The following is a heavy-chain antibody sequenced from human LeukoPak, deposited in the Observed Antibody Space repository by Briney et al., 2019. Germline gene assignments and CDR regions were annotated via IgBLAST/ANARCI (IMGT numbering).Heavy chain of an antibody. V-gene: IGHV4-59*01. J-gene: IGHJ1*01. CDR1: GDSISSYY. D-gene: IGHD2-15*01. Sequence: PSETLSLTCTVSGDSISSYYWSWIRQPPGKGLEWIGYIYYSGSTNYNPSLRSRVTISVDTSKNQFSLKLSSVTAADTAVYYCARVLGYCSGGGCSEYFQHWGQGTLVTVSS. CDR3: ARVLGYCSGGGCSEYFQH. CDR2: IYYSGST.